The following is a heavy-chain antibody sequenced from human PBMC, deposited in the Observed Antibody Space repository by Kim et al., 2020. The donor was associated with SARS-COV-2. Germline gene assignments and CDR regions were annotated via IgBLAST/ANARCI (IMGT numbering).Heavy chain of an antibody. J-gene: IGHJ6*02. Sequence: GGSLRLSCAASGFTFSSYGMHWVRQAPGKGLEWVAVISYDGSNKYYADSVKGRFTISRDNSKNTLYLLMNSLRAEDTAVYYCAKELPPGYSSGWSYYYYGMDVWGQGTTVTVSS. D-gene: IGHD6-19*01. CDR1: GFTFSSYG. CDR3: AKELPPGYSSGWSYYYYGMDV. CDR2: ISYDGSNK. V-gene: IGHV3-30*18.